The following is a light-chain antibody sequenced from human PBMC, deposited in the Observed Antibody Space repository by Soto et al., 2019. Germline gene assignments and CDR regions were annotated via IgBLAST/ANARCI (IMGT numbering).Light chain of an antibody. V-gene: IGKV3-20*01. CDR2: EAS. CDR1: KNVINNC. CDR3: QQYSSYPLT. J-gene: IGKJ4*01. Sequence: VLPHATCTLSCSLRPRVTRSYRASKNVINNCLAWYQQKPGKAPKLLIYEASSRDSGIPYRFSGGGSGTEFTLTISRLEPDDFAAYYCQQYSSYPLTFGRGTKVDIK.